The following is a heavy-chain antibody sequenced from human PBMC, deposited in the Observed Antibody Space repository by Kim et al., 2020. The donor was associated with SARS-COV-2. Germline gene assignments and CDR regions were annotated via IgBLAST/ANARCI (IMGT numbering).Heavy chain of an antibody. V-gene: IGHV1-18*01. Sequence: ASVKVSCKASGYTFTSYGISWVRQAPGQGLEWMGWISAYNGNTNYAQKLQGRVTMTTDTSTSTAYMELRSLRSDDTAVYYCAGVEARDIVVVVAATPGAFDIWGQGTMVTVSS. CDR2: ISAYNGNT. J-gene: IGHJ3*02. D-gene: IGHD2-15*01. CDR3: AGVEARDIVVVVAATPGAFDI. CDR1: GYTFTSYG.